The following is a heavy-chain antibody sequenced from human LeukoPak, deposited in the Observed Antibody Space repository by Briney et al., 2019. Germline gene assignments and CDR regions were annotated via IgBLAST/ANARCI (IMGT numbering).Heavy chain of an antibody. Sequence: GGSLRLSCAASGFTFSIYSMDWVRQAPGKGLEWVASIISSGSYIYYADSVKGRFTISRDNAKNSLYLQMNSLRAEDTAVYYCAREYSSGWPFDYWGQGTLVTVSS. CDR2: IISSGSYI. V-gene: IGHV3-21*01. CDR3: AREYSSGWPFDY. J-gene: IGHJ4*02. CDR1: GFTFSIYS. D-gene: IGHD6-19*01.